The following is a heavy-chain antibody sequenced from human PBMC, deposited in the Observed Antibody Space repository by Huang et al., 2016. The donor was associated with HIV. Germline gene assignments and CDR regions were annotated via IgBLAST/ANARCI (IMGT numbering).Heavy chain of an antibody. CDR2: ITHSGST. J-gene: IGHJ4*02. CDR3: ARAPHYGSGSYYY. V-gene: IGHV4-34*01. Sequence: QVQLHQWGAGLLKPSETLSLTCAVYGGFFSGYYWSWIRQPPGKGLEGIGEITHSGSTNYNPSLKSRVTISEETSKNQFSLKLSSVTAADTAVYYCARAPHYGSGSYYYWGQGTLVTVSS. D-gene: IGHD3-10*01. CDR1: GGFFSGYY.